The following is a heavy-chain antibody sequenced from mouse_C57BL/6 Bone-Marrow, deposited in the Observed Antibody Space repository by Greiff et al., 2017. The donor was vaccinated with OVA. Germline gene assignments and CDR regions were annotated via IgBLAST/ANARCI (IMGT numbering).Heavy chain of an antibody. CDR3: ARDYDCYFAWFAY. D-gene: IGHD2-3*01. CDR2: ISDGGSYT. Sequence: DVMLVESGGGLVKPGGSLKLSCAASGFTFSSYAMSWVRQTPEKRLEWVATISDGGSYTYYPDNVKGRFTISRDNAKNNLYLQMSHLKSEDTAMYYCARDYDCYFAWFAYWGQGTLVTVSA. CDR1: GFTFSSYA. J-gene: IGHJ3*01. V-gene: IGHV5-4*01.